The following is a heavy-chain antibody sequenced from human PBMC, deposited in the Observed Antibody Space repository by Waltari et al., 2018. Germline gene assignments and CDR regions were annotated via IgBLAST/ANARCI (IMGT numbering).Heavy chain of an antibody. D-gene: IGHD6-13*01. CDR1: GGPITSTRNY. Sequence: QLHLQESGPGLVKPSETLSLTCSVSGGPITSTRNYWGWIRQPPGKGLEWTGTISYSGPTYNSPSLKSRVTISVDTSKNQFSLKLSSVTAADTAVYYCATYVGASVGTAAFDVWGQGTMVTVSS. V-gene: IGHV4-39*01. CDR2: ISYSGPT. J-gene: IGHJ3*01. CDR3: ATYVGASVGTAAFDV.